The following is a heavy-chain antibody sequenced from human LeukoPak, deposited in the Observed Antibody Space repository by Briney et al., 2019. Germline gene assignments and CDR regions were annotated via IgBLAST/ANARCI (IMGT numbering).Heavy chain of an antibody. D-gene: IGHD6-13*01. Sequence: SETLSLTCTVSGGSISSYHWSCIRQPPGKGLEWIGYIYYSGSTNYNPSLKSRVTISVDTSKNQFSLKLSSVTAADTAVYYCARAIAAAGPSVDYWGQGTLVTVSS. V-gene: IGHV4-59*08. J-gene: IGHJ4*02. CDR2: IYYSGST. CDR3: ARAIAAAGPSVDY. CDR1: GGSISSYH.